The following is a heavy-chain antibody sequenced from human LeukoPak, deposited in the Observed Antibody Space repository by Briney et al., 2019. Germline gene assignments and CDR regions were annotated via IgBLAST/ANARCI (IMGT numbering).Heavy chain of an antibody. V-gene: IGHV1-18*01. CDR1: GYTFTSYG. CDR3: ARLYNWNVQNWFDP. Sequence: GASVKVSCKASGYTFTSYGISWVRQAPGQGLEWMGWISAYNGNTNYAQKLQGRVTMATDTSTSTAYMELRSLRSDDTAVYYCARLYNWNVQNWFDPWGQGTLVTVSS. J-gene: IGHJ5*02. D-gene: IGHD1-20*01. CDR2: ISAYNGNT.